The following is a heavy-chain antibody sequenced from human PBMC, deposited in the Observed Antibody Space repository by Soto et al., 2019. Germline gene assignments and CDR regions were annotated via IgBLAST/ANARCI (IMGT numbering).Heavy chain of an antibody. CDR1: GFTFSSYG. J-gene: IGHJ6*02. V-gene: IGHV3-30*18. CDR3: AKDGLYCSGGSCYSAINYYYYYGMDV. Sequence: QVQLVESGGGVVQPGRSLRLSCAASGFTFSSYGMHWVRQAPGKGLEWVAVISYDGSNKYYADSVKGRFTISRDNSKNTLYLQMNSRRAEDTAVYYCAKDGLYCSGGSCYSAINYYYYYGMDVWGQGTTVTVSS. D-gene: IGHD2-15*01. CDR2: ISYDGSNK.